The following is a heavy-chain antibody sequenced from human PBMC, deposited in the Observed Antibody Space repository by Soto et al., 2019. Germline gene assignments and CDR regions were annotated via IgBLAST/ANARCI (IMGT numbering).Heavy chain of an antibody. Sequence: SETLSLTCTVSGGSISSYYWSWIRQPPGKGLEWIGYIYHSGSTYYNPSLKSRVTISVDRSKNQFSLKLSSVTAADTAVYYCATGQVVDAQPWRHGTLVTVPQ. V-gene: IGHV4-59*12. CDR1: GGSISSYY. D-gene: IGHD2-15*01. CDR3: ATGQVVDAQP. J-gene: IGHJ5*02. CDR2: IYHSGST.